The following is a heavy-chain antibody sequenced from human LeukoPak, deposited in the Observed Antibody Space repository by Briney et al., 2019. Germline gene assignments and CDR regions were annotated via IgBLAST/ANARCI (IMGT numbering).Heavy chain of an antibody. J-gene: IGHJ4*02. CDR3: ARGLDRSKTGY. CDR1: SESFSGGY. V-gene: IGHV4-34*01. CDR2: ISDNEGI. D-gene: IGHD3-22*01. Sequence: PSETLSPTGCVYSESFSGGYWSWIRQPPGKGLDWIGEISDNEGIKYSPSLKSRVTISVDTSKNQFSLKLTSVTAADTAVYYCARGLDRSKTGYWGQGSLVTV.